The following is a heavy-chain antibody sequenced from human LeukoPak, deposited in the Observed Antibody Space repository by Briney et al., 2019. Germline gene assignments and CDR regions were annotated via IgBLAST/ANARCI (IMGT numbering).Heavy chain of an antibody. V-gene: IGHV1-8*01. D-gene: IGHD6-19*01. CDR3: ATVSSGSSGWFHDAFDI. CDR1: GYTFTSYD. Sequence: ASVKVSCKASGYTFTSYDINWVRQATGQGLEWMGWMNPNSGNTGYAQKFRGRVTMTEDTSTDTAYMELSSLRSEDTAVYYCATVSSGSSGWFHDAFDIWGQGTMVTVSS. CDR2: MNPNSGNT. J-gene: IGHJ3*02.